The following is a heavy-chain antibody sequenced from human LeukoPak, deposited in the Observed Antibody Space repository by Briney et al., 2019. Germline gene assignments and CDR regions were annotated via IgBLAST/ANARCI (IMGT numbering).Heavy chain of an antibody. J-gene: IGHJ3*02. CDR2: INHSGST. V-gene: IGHV4-34*01. CDR3: ARVYGAGYDFRGAFDI. CDR1: GGFFSGYY. D-gene: IGHD5-12*01. Sequence: SETLSLTCAVYGGFFSGYYWSCIRQPPGKGLEWIGEINHSGSTNYNPSLKSRVTISVDTSKNQFSLKLSSVTAADTAVYYCARVYGAGYDFRGAFDIWGQGTMVTVSS.